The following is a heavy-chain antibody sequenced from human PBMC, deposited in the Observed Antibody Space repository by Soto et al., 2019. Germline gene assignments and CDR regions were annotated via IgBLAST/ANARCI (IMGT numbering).Heavy chain of an antibody. CDR3: ADSGFKDAFDI. Sequence: PGGSRRLAWPPSGFTLSSFAASWVRQAPGKGLEWVAAISASGGSTYYADSVKGRFNISRDNSNNTLYLQMNSLRAEDTAVYHVADSGFKDAFDIWGQGTMVTVSS. D-gene: IGHD1-26*01. CDR2: ISASGGST. J-gene: IGHJ3*02. V-gene: IGHV3-23*01. CDR1: GFTLSSFA.